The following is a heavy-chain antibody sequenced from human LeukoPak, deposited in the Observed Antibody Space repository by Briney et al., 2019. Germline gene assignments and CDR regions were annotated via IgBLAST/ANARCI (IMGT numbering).Heavy chain of an antibody. CDR3: ARVGIALTSPFDY. CDR2: MSSRGYST. J-gene: IGHJ4*02. D-gene: IGHD1-1*01. CDR1: GFTFSDYY. V-gene: IGHV3-11*01. Sequence: GGSLRLSCLASGFTFSDYYMSWVRQAPGKGLEWISYMSSRGYSTYYAESVKGRFTISRDNAKNTLYLQMHSLRTDDTAVYFCARVGIALTSPFDYWGLGTLVAVSS.